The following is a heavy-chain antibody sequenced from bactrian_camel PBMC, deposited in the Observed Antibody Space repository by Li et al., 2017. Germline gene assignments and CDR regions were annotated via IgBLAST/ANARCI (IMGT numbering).Heavy chain of an antibody. J-gene: IGHJ4*01. Sequence: HVQLVESGGGSAQPGGSLRLSCRASGDSSTLCMAWFRQAPGKEREGVAVLDDVGRINYAGSAQGRFTISRDNAKNTIYLEMNSLKPEDTAVYYCAVDRVRCLLSKRELMGGYTYWGQGTQVTV. CDR3: AVDRVRCLLSKRELMGGYTY. CDR1: GDSSTLC. CDR2: LDDVGRI. D-gene: IGHD1*01. V-gene: IGHV3S53*01.